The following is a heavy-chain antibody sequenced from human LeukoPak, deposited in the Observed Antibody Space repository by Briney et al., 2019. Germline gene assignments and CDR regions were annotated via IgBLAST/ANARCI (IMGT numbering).Heavy chain of an antibody. Sequence: SETLSLTCTVSDGSISGYSWTWIRQPPGQGLEWIGYFHNSRTTSYNPSLTGRVIISVDTAMDQISLKLNSVTAADTAVYYCARGHLGLSPWGQGTLVTVSS. V-gene: IGHV4-59*01. CDR1: DGSISGYS. CDR2: FHNSRTT. J-gene: IGHJ5*02. CDR3: ARGHLGLSP. D-gene: IGHD3-10*01.